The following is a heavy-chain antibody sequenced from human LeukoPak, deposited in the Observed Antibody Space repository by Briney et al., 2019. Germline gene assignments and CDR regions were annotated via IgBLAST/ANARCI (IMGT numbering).Heavy chain of an antibody. Sequence: SETLSLTCAVYGGSFSGYYWSWIRQPPGKGLEWIGEINHSGSTNYNPSLKSRVTISVDTSKNQFSLKLSSVTAADTAVYYCARGGAMVRGVLYYYGMDVWGKGTTVTVS. CDR3: ARGGAMVRGVLYYYGMDV. V-gene: IGHV4-34*01. J-gene: IGHJ6*04. D-gene: IGHD3-10*01. CDR2: INHSGST. CDR1: GGSFSGYY.